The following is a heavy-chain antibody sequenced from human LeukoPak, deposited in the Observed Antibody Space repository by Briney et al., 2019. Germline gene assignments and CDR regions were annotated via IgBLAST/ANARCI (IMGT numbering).Heavy chain of an antibody. CDR3: ARQGGDTMVRGVVRDWFDP. Sequence: PSGTLSLTCAVSGVSISSSDWWSWVRQPPGKGLEWIGEIYHSGSTNYNPSLKSRVTISVDKSKNQFSLKLSSVTAADTAVYYCARQGGDTMVRGVVRDWFDPWGQGTLVTVSS. CDR2: IYHSGST. CDR1: GVSISSSDW. D-gene: IGHD3-10*01. J-gene: IGHJ5*02. V-gene: IGHV4-4*02.